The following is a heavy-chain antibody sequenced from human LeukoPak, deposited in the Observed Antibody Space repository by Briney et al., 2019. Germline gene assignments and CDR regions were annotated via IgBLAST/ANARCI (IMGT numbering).Heavy chain of an antibody. J-gene: IGHJ6*02. CDR1: GFTVSTSY. Sequence: PGGSLRLSCAASGFTVSTSYMSWVRQAPGKGLEWVSVIYSGGSTYYADSVKGRFTISRHNSRNTLYLQMNSLRAEDTAVYYCARATIFGVVIWFLNGMDVWGQGTTVTVSS. CDR2: IYSGGST. D-gene: IGHD3-3*01. V-gene: IGHV3-53*04. CDR3: ARATIFGVVIWFLNGMDV.